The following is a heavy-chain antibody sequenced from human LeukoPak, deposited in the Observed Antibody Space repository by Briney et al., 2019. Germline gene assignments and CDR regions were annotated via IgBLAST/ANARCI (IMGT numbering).Heavy chain of an antibody. CDR1: GGTFSSYA. CDR3: ASQKGVVGVDY. J-gene: IGHJ4*02. V-gene: IGHV1-69*05. Sequence: ASVKVSCKASGGTFSSYAISWVREAPGQGLEWMGRLIPIFGTANYAQKFQGRVTITTDESTSTAYMELSSLRSEDTAVYYCASQKGVVGVDYWGQGTLVTVSS. CDR2: LIPIFGTA. D-gene: IGHD1-26*01.